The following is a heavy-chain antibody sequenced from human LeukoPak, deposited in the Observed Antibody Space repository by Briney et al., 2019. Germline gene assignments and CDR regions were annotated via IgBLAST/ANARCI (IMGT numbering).Heavy chain of an antibody. CDR3: ARAAGWFDP. V-gene: IGHV3-11*01. CDR2: ISTSGDTI. CDR1: GFTFNDYY. Sequence: GGSLRLSCAASGFTFNDYYMSWVRQAPGRGLEWVSYISTSGDTINYADSVKGRFTISRDNAKNSLYLQMNSLRAEDTAIYYCARAAGWFDPWGQGTLVTVSS. J-gene: IGHJ5*02.